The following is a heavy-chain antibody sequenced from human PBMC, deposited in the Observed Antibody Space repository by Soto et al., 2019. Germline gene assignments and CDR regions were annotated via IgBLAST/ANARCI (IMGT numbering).Heavy chain of an antibody. CDR2: INPNSGGT. V-gene: IGHV1-2*02. CDR3: ARDQVTIFGVPNWFDP. CDR1: GYTFTGYY. D-gene: IGHD3-3*01. Sequence: ASVKVSCKASGYTFTGYYMHWVRQAPGQGLEWMGWINPNSGGTNYAQKFQGRVTMTRDTSISTAYMELSRLRSDDTAVYYCARDQVTIFGVPNWFDPWGQGTLVTVSS. J-gene: IGHJ5*02.